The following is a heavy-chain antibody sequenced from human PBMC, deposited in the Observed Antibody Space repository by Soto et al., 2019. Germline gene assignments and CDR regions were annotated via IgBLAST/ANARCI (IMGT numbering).Heavy chain of an antibody. V-gene: IGHV4-59*12. J-gene: IGHJ6*02. Sequence: SETLSLTGTVSGGSIRSYYWSWIRQPPGKGLEWIGYIYYSGSTNYNPSLKSRVTISADKSISTAYLQWSSLKASDTAMYYCALGGSSRQPGLYYYGMDVWGQGTTVTVSS. CDR2: IYYSGST. D-gene: IGHD6-13*01. CDR3: ALGGSSRQPGLYYYGMDV. CDR1: GGSIRSYY.